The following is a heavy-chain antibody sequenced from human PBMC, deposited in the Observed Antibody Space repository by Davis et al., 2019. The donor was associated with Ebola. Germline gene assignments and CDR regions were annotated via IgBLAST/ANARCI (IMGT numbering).Heavy chain of an antibody. CDR1: GGSISSYY. V-gene: IGHV4-59*08. CDR3: ARQTPYSNGFDY. J-gene: IGHJ4*02. CDR2: IYYSGST. D-gene: IGHD6-25*01. Sequence: MPSETLSLTCTVSGGSISSYYWSWIRQPPGKGLEWIGYIYYSGSTNYNPSLKSRVTISVDTSKNQFSLKLSSVTAADTAVYYCARQTPYSNGFDYWGQGTLVTVSS.